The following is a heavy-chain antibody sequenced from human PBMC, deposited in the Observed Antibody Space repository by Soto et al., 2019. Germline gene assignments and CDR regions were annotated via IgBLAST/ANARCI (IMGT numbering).Heavy chain of an antibody. D-gene: IGHD6-6*01. CDR3: AKDLMRWYRDYSSSCDY. CDR2: ISYDGSNK. Sequence: QVQLVESGGGVVQPGRSLRLSCAASGFTFSSYGMHWVRQAPGKGLEWVAVISYDGSNKYYADSVKGRFTISRDNSKNTLYLQMNSLRAEDTAVHYCAKDLMRWYRDYSSSCDYWGQGTLVTVSS. J-gene: IGHJ4*02. V-gene: IGHV3-30*18. CDR1: GFTFSSYG.